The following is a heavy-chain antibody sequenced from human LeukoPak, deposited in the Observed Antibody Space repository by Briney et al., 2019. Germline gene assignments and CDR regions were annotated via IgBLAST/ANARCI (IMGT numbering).Heavy chain of an antibody. CDR1: GVSISDYD. J-gene: IGHJ4*02. Sequence: PSEPLSLTCTVSGVSISDYDLNWIRQPPGKGLEWIGDIYCSGSTNYNPSLKNRVTISVHTTKNQVSLKLRAVTAAHAGVLYCARGPWLADYWGQGTLVTVSS. CDR2: IYCSGST. D-gene: IGHD6-19*01. V-gene: IGHV4-59*08. CDR3: ARGPWLADY.